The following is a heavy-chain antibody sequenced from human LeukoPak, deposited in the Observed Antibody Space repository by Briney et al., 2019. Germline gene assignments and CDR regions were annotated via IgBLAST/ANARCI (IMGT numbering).Heavy chain of an antibody. Sequence: PSETLSLTCTVSGGSISSGSYYWSWIRQPAGKGLEWIGRIYTSGSTNYNPSLKSRVTISVDTSKNQFSLKLSSVTAADTAVYYCARPLRGYYYYMDVWGKGTTVTVSS. V-gene: IGHV4-61*02. J-gene: IGHJ6*03. CDR2: IYTSGST. D-gene: IGHD5-12*01. CDR1: GGSISSGSYY. CDR3: ARPLRGYYYYMDV.